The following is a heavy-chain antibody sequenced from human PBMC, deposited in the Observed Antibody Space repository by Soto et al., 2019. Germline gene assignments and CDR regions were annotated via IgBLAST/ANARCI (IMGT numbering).Heavy chain of an antibody. Sequence: ASVKVSCKASGGTFSSYAISCVRQAPEQGLEWMGGIIPIFGTANYAQKFQGRVTITADESTSTAYMELSSLRSEDTAVYYCARHHSSSWENNWFDPWGQGTLVTVSS. CDR1: GGTFSSYA. CDR3: ARHHSSSWENNWFDP. V-gene: IGHV1-69*13. D-gene: IGHD6-13*01. J-gene: IGHJ5*02. CDR2: IIPIFGTA.